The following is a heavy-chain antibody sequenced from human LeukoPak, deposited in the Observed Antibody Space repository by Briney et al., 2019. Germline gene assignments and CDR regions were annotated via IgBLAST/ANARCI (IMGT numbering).Heavy chain of an antibody. D-gene: IGHD6-19*01. CDR3: AREDRYTSGSFDY. CDR1: GFTFSNYA. V-gene: IGHV3-48*04. Sequence: GGSLRLSCGASGFTFSNYAMIWVRQAPGKGLEWVSYISSGSSTIFLADSVKGRFTTSRDNAQNSLYLQMNSLRVEDTAVYYCAREDRYTSGSFDYWGQGTLVTVSS. J-gene: IGHJ4*02. CDR2: ISSGSSTI.